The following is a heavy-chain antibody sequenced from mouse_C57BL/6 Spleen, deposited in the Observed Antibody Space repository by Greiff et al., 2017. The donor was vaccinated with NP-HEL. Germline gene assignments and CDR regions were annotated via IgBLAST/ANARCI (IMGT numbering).Heavy chain of an antibody. CDR2: ISYSGST. CDR1: GYSITSGYD. V-gene: IGHV3-1*01. Sequence: DVKLQESGPGMVKPSQSLSLTCTVTGYSITSGYDWHWIRHFPGNKLEWMGYISYSGSTNYNPSLKSRISITHDTSKNHFFLKLNSVTTEDTATYYCARDRGNSWFAYWGQGTLVTVSA. CDR3: ARDRGNSWFAY. D-gene: IGHD2-1*01. J-gene: IGHJ3*01.